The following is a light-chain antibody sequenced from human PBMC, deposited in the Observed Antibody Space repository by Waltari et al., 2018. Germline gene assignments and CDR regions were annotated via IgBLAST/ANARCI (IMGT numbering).Light chain of an antibody. V-gene: IGKV3-20*01. CDR2: RAS. Sequence: EIVLTKSPGTASLSPGERVTLSCRASQSVGSSSLAWYQQKPGQAPRLVIYRASRRATGIPDRFSGSGSGTDVSLTISRLEPEDVAVYYWQQHGTLPATFGQGTKVEIK. CDR3: QQHGTLPAT. CDR1: QSVGSSS. J-gene: IGKJ1*01.